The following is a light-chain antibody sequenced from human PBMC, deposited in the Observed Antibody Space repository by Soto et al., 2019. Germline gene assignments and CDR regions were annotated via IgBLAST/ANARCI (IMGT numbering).Light chain of an antibody. CDR3: SSFTTRRTVL. CDR1: SSDVGAYKH. V-gene: IGLV2-14*03. CDR2: DVN. J-gene: IGLJ2*01. Sequence: QSALTQPASVSGSPGQSITISCTGTSSDVGAYKHVSWYQQHPGKAPKLMIYDVNNRPSGVSDRFSGSKSDNTASLTISGLQAEDEGDYYCSSFTTRRTVLFGGGTKLTVL.